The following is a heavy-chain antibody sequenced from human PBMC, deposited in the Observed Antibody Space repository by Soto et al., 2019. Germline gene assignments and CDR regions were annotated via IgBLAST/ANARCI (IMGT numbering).Heavy chain of an antibody. Sequence: ASVKVSCKASGYTFTNFGISWVRQAPGQGLEWMGWISAYNGNTNYAQNYQGRVNMTTDTSTNTAYMELRSLRSEDTAVYYCARVSYGSGSYYINWFDPWGQGTLVTVSS. CDR2: ISAYNGNT. V-gene: IGHV1-18*01. CDR1: GYTFTNFG. J-gene: IGHJ5*02. D-gene: IGHD3-10*01. CDR3: ARVSYGSGSYYINWFDP.